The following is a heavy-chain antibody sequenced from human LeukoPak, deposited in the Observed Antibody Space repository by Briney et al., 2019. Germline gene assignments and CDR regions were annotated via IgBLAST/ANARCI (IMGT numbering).Heavy chain of an antibody. CDR1: GGSISSYY. CDR2: IYYSGST. Sequence: SETLSLTCTVSGGSISSYYWSWIRQPPGKGLEWIGYIYYSGSTYYNPSLKSRVTISVDTSKNQFSLKLSSVTAADTAVYYCTASSSWFYGMDVWGQGTTVTVSS. J-gene: IGHJ6*02. D-gene: IGHD6-13*01. CDR3: TASSSWFYGMDV. V-gene: IGHV4-59*08.